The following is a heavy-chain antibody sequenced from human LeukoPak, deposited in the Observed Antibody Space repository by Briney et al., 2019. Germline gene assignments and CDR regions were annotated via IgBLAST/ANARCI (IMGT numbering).Heavy chain of an antibody. D-gene: IGHD2-2*02. CDR1: GYTFTSYD. CDR2: MNRTSGNT. CDR3: ARRYCSSTSCYMGGNWFDP. V-gene: IGHV1-8*03. Sequence: ASVTVSCKASGYTFTSYDINWVRQAPGQGLEWVGWMNRTSGNTGYAQKFQGRVTITRNTSISTAYMELSSLRSEDTAVYYCARRYCSSTSCYMGGNWFDPWGQGTLVTVSS. J-gene: IGHJ5*02.